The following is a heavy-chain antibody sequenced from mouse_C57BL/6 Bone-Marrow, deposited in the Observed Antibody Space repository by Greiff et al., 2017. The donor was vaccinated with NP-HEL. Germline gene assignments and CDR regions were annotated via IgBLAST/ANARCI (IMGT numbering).Heavy chain of an antibody. D-gene: IGHD1-1*01. J-gene: IGHJ1*03. Sequence: QVQLQQSGAELARPGASVKMSCKASGYTFTSYTMHWVKQRPGQGLEWIGYIYPSSGYTKYNQKFKDKATLTADKSSSTAYMQLSSLTSEDSAVYDCESEDCYGSSWDFDVWGTGTTVTVSS. CDR2: IYPSSGYT. CDR1: GYTFTSYT. V-gene: IGHV1-4*01. CDR3: ESEDCYGSSWDFDV.